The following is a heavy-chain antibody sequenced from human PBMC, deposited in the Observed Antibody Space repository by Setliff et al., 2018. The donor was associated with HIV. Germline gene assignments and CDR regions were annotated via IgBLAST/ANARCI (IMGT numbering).Heavy chain of an antibody. CDR1: GGSISSGFYY. V-gene: IGHV4-31*03. D-gene: IGHD4-4*01. J-gene: IGHJ1*01. Sequence: SETLSLTCTVSGGSISSGFYYWNWISQHPGKGLEWIGYIYYSGSTYYNPSLKSRVTISVDTSKNQFSLKLSSVTAADTAVYYCASTKVTPHGRYFQHWGQGTLVTVSS. CDR2: IYYSGST. CDR3: ASTKVTPHGRYFQH.